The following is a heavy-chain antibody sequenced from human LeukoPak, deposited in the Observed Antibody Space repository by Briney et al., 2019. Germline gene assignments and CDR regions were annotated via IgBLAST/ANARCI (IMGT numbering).Heavy chain of an antibody. J-gene: IGHJ3*02. V-gene: IGHV3-74*01. CDR1: GFTFDDYG. Sequence: GGSLRLSCAASGFTFDDYGMSWVRQAPGKGLVWVSRINSDGSSTSYADSVKGRFTISRDNAKNTLYLQMNSLRAEDTAVYYCARGLGTQGAFDIWGQGTMVTVSS. CDR2: INSDGSST. CDR3: ARGLGTQGAFDI. D-gene: IGHD7-27*01.